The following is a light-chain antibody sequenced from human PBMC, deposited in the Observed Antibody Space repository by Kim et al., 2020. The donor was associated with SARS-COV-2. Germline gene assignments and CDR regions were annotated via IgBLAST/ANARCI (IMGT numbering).Light chain of an antibody. CDR3: MQHTHFPLT. V-gene: IGKV2D-29*01. CDR2: EVS. Sequence: PASISCKSSQSLLSGDGRTYLFWYLQKPGQPPKSLIYEVSNRFSGVPDRFSGGGSGTDFTLKISRVEAEDVGVYYCMQHTHFPLTFGGGTKVDIK. J-gene: IGKJ4*01. CDR1: QSLLSGDGRTY.